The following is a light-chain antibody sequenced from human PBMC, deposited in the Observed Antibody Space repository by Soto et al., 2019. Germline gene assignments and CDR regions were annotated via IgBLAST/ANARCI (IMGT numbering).Light chain of an antibody. J-gene: IGKJ5*01. V-gene: IGKV3-20*01. CDR1: QSVSSN. CDR2: GAS. Sequence: EVVLTKSPDTLALSPGERATLFCRASQSVSSNLAWYQQKPGQAPRLLIYGASSRATGIPDRFSGSGSGTDFTLTISRLEPEDFAVYYCQQYGSSITFGQGTRLEIK. CDR3: QQYGSSIT.